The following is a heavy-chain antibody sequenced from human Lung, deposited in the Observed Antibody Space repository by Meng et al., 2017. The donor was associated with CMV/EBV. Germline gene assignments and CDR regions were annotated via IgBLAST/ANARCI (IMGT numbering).Heavy chain of an antibody. Sequence: QVQLVQSGSELKKPWASAKVSCKASGYTFTRYPMNWVRQAPGQGLEWMGWISTNTGNPTYAQGFTGRFVFSVDTSVSTAYLQISSLKAEDTAVYYCGTLKYTSGFYGPAYWGQGALVTVSS. D-gene: IGHD6-19*01. CDR3: GTLKYTSGFYGPAY. CDR1: GYTFTRYP. J-gene: IGHJ4*02. V-gene: IGHV7-4-1*02. CDR2: ISTNTGNP.